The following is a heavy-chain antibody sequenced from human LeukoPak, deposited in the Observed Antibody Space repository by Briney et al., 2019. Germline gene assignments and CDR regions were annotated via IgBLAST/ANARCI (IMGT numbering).Heavy chain of an antibody. CDR1: GFSFIRYG. CDR3: AKRHSDYGDYVSYFDY. J-gene: IGHJ4*02. D-gene: IGHD4-17*01. CDR2: ISDDGRSK. V-gene: IGHV3-30*18. Sequence: GGSQSLFCAASGFSFIRYGMHWVRQAPGKGLEWVGVISDDGRSKDYADSVKGRFTISRDNSKDTLYLQMNSLRDEDTAVYYCAKRHSDYGDYVSYFDYWGQGTLVTVSS.